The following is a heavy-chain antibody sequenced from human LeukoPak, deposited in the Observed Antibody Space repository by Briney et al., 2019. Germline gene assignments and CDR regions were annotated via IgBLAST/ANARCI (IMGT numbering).Heavy chain of an antibody. V-gene: IGHV3-20*04. CDR2: INWNGGST. CDR3: ARRIVGATNWFDP. CDR1: GFIFDDYG. Sequence: GGSLRLSCAASGFIFDDYGMSWVRHAPGKGLEWVSGINWNGGSTGYADSVKGRFTISRDNAKTSLYLQMNSLRAEDTALYYCARRIVGATNWFDPWGQGTLVTVSS. D-gene: IGHD1-26*01. J-gene: IGHJ5*02.